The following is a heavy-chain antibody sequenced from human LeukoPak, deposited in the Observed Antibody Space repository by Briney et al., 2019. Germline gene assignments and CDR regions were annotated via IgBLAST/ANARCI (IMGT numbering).Heavy chain of an antibody. D-gene: IGHD1-26*01. V-gene: IGHV3-23*01. Sequence: GGSLRLSCAASGFAFNFYAMSWVRQAPGRGLQWVSGISGSGGSTYYADAVRGRFTISRDNSKNTFDVQMNSLRAEDTAIYYCARTGVGGGYRFDYWGQGTLVTVSS. CDR1: GFAFNFYA. CDR3: ARTGVGGGYRFDY. CDR2: ISGSGGST. J-gene: IGHJ4*02.